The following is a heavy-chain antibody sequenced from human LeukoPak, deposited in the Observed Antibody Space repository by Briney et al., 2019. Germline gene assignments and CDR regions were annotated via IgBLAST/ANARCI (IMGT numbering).Heavy chain of an antibody. CDR2: MNPNSGNT. CDR1: GYTFTDYD. D-gene: IGHD6-13*01. V-gene: IGHV1-8*01. CDR3: ARDPRSYSSTY. J-gene: IGHJ4*02. Sequence: ASVKVSCKASGYTFTDYDINWVRQATGQGLEWMGWMNPNSGNTGYAQKFQGRVTMTKSTSISTAYLELSSLRSEDTAVYYCARDPRSYSSTYWGQGTLVTVSS.